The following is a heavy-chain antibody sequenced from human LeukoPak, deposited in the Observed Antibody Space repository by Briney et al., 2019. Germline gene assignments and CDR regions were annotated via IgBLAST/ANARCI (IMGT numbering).Heavy chain of an antibody. Sequence: GGSLRLSCAASGFTFSSYAMSWVRQAPGKGLEWVSAISGSGGSTYYADSVKGRFTISRDNSKNTLYLQMNILRAEDTAVYYCAKFVRWLQSGLDYWGQGTLVTVSS. J-gene: IGHJ4*02. CDR1: GFTFSSYA. V-gene: IGHV3-23*01. CDR3: AKFVRWLQSGLDY. D-gene: IGHD5-24*01. CDR2: ISGSGGST.